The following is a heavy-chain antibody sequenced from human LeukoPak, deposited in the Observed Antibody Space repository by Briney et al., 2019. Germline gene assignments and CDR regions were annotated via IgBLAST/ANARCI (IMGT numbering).Heavy chain of an antibody. CDR2: ISSGSSTI. J-gene: IGHJ4*02. CDR1: GXSFSTYG. D-gene: IGHD2/OR15-2a*01. CDR3: ARGNPIAY. V-gene: IGHV3-48*02. Sequence: PGGSLRLSCAASGXSFSTYGMNWVRQAPGKGLEWVSYISSGSSTIYYADFVKGRFTISRDNAKNSLYLQMNSLRDEDTAVYYCARGNPIAYWGQGTLVTVSS.